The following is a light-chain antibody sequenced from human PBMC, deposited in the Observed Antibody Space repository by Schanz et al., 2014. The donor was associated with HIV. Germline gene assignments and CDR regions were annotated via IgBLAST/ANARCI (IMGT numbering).Light chain of an antibody. CDR2: DVT. V-gene: IGLV2-11*01. J-gene: IGLJ1*01. CDR3: GALSTSDAPV. CDR1: SSDVGAYNF. Sequence: QSALTQPRSVSGSPGQSVTISCTGTSSDVGAYNFVSWYQQHPGKAPKLMIYDVTKRPSGVPDRFSGSKSGNTASLTISGLQAEDEADYYCGALSTSDAPVFGTGTKLTVL.